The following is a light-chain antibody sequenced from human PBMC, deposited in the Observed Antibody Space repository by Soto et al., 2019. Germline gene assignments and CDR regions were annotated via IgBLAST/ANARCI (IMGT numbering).Light chain of an antibody. CDR3: PPGGSSPVA. V-gene: IGKV3-20*01. Sequence: EMVWSRSPGTLSLTPGERATLSCRASQSVSSSYLAWYQQKPGQAPRLLIYGASSRATGIPDRFSGSGSGTDFTLTISRLEPEDFAVSYWPPGGSSPVAFRSGTQVDI. CDR2: GAS. J-gene: IGKJ3*01. CDR1: QSVSSSY.